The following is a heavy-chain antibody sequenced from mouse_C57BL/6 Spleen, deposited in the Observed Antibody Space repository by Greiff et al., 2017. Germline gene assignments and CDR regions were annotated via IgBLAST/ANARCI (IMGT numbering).Heavy chain of an antibody. CDR2: IDPETGGT. V-gene: IGHV1-15*01. D-gene: IGHD1-1*01. Sequence: VQLQQSGAELVRPGASVTLSCKASGYTFTDYEMHWVKQTPVHGLEWIGAIDPETGGTAYNQKFKGKAILTADKSSSTAYMELRSLTSEDSAVXYCTRWHYYGSSHWYFDVWGTGTTVTVPS. CDR1: GYTFTDYE. J-gene: IGHJ1*03. CDR3: TRWHYYGSSHWYFDV.